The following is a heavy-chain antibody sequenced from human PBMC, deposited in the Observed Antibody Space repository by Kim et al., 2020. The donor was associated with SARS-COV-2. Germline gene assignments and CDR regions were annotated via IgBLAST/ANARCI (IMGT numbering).Heavy chain of an antibody. J-gene: IGHJ4*02. V-gene: IGHV3-21*01. CDR3: ARDFKSGAGLDY. Sequence: YIEDSVKGRFTISRDNAKNSRYLQMNSLRAEDTAVYYCARDFKSGAGLDYWGQGTLVTVSS. D-gene: IGHD1-26*01.